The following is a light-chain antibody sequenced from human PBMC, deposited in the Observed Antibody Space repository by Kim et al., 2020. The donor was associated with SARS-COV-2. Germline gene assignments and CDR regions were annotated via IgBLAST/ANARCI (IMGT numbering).Light chain of an antibody. CDR3: ASWDESLSGVV. Sequence: QSLLSQPPSVSGTPGQRVAISCSGSSSNIGSGYVYWYQQVPGTAPKVVIFRDNERPSGVPDRFSGSKSGTSASLAISGLRSEDEADYYCASWDESLSGVVFGGGTQLTVL. V-gene: IGLV1-47*01. J-gene: IGLJ2*01. CDR2: RDN. CDR1: SSNIGSGY.